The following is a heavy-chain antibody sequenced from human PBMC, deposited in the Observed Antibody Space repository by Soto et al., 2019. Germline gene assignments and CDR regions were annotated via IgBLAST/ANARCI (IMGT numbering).Heavy chain of an antibody. V-gene: IGHV1-46*01. J-gene: IGHJ6*02. CDR1: GYPFTNFF. Sequence: QVQLVQSGAEVKRPGASVRLSCRTSGYPFTNFFVLWVRQAPGQGLEWMGMMNPSGGDTSYSQKFRGRITMTRDTSTSTVYMELSSLRSDDTAIYYWARERDSSSSDFWGRYMEVWGQGTTVTVS. D-gene: IGHD6-6*01. CDR3: ARERDSSSSDFWGRYMEV. CDR2: MNPSGGDT.